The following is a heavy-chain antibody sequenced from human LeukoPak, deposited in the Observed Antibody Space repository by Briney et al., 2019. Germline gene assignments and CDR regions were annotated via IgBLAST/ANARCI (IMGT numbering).Heavy chain of an antibody. V-gene: IGHV4-59*11. Sequence: SETLSLTCVVSGGSLSTHHRSWIRQSPGRGLEWIGYISDSGSTNYSPSLKSRVTISVDTSKNQFSLMLSSVTAADTAVYYCARGYDSSAYYPFNYWGQGTLVTVSS. CDR2: ISDSGST. D-gene: IGHD3-22*01. J-gene: IGHJ4*02. CDR1: GGSLSTHH. CDR3: ARGYDSSAYYPFNY.